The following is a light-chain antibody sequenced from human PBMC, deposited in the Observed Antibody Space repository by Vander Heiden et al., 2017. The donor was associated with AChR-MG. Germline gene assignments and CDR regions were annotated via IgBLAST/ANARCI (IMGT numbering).Light chain of an antibody. Sequence: QSVLTQPPSVSAAPGQKVTIPRSGSSSNIGNNYVSWYQQLPGTAPKLLIYENNKRPSGIPDRFSGSKSGTSATLGITGLQTGDEADYYCGTWDSSLSAGVFGGGTKLTVL. CDR3: GTWDSSLSAGV. V-gene: IGLV1-51*02. CDR1: SSNIGNNY. CDR2: ENN. J-gene: IGLJ2*01.